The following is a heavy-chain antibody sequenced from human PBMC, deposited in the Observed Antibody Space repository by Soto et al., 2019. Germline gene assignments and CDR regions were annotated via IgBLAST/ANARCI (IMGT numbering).Heavy chain of an antibody. D-gene: IGHD3-16*01. CDR2: VYYRGSI. V-gene: IGHV4-30-4*01. Sequence: SETLSLTCTVSGDSISSPDYYWSWIRQAPGKGLELIGYVYYRGSIYYTPSFESRVSISIGTSKNQFSLRLTSVTAADSAVYFCARVTFTPNWFDSWGQGILVTVSS. J-gene: IGHJ5*01. CDR3: ARVTFTPNWFDS. CDR1: GDSISSPDYY.